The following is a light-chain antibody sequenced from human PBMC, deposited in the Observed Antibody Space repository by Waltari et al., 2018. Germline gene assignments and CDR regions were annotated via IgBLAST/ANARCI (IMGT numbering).Light chain of an antibody. CDR3: QQYGSTRT. V-gene: IGKV3-20*01. J-gene: IGKJ1*01. CDR1: QSVRSSY. CDR2: GAS. Sequence: EIVLTQSPGTLSLSPGERATLSCRASQSVRSSYLAWYQQKPGQAPSLLIYGASSRATGIPDRFSGSGSGTDFTLTISRLEPEDFAVYYCQQYGSTRTFGQGTKVEIK.